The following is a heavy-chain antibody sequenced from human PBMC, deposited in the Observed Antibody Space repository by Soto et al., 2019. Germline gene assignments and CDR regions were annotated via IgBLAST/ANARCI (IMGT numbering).Heavy chain of an antibody. CDR3: AKQEAEYQRPTIMDF. Sequence: SETLSLTCTVSGGSISSSSYYWGWIRQPPGTGLEWIGSIYYSGSTYYNPSLKSRVTISVDTSKNQFSLKLSSVTAADTAVYYGAKQEAEYQRPTIMDFWGKGTTVTVSS. CDR2: IYYSGST. J-gene: IGHJ6*03. V-gene: IGHV4-39*01. CDR1: GGSISSSSYY. D-gene: IGHD2-2*01.